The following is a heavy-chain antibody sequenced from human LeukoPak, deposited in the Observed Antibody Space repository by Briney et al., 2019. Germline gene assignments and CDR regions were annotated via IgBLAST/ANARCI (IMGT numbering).Heavy chain of an antibody. CDR2: INHSGNT. D-gene: IGHD2-2*01. CDR1: GGFFSVYY. J-gene: IGHJ6*03. CDR3: AKEGGVAVPANMEQSRSSRDYYYMDV. Sequence: SETLSLTCAVYGGFFSVYYWRWIRQPPGRGLEWIGEINHSGNTKYHPSLKSRLTISVDTSKNHCSLKLSSVTAADTAFYYCAKEGGVAVPANMEQSRSSRDYYYMDVWAKGTTVTVSS. V-gene: IGHV4-34*01.